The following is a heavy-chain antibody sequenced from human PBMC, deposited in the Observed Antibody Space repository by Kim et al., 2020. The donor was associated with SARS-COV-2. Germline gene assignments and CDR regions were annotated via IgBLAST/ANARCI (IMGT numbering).Heavy chain of an antibody. CDR2: INAGNGNT. J-gene: IGHJ4*02. Sequence: ASVKVSCKASGYTFTSYAMHWVRQAPGQRLEWMGWINAGNGNTKYSQKFQGRVTITRDTSASTAYMELSSLRSEDTAVYYCARDDIVLVVYAIYSRGFDYWGQGTLVTVSS. V-gene: IGHV1-3*01. CDR3: ARDDIVLVVYAIYSRGFDY. D-gene: IGHD2-8*02. CDR1: GYTFTSYA.